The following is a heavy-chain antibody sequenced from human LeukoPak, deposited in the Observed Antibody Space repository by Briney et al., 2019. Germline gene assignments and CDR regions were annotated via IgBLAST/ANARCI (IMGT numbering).Heavy chain of an antibody. Sequence: SVKVSCKASGGTFSINAITWVRQAPGQGLEWMGGIIPMSETPKYTQKFQGRDTITTDESTNTAYMELSSLRSEDTAVYYCARGKNSGECVSNSCYGVWPLDIWGQGTMVTVSS. J-gene: IGHJ3*02. CDR3: ARGKNSGECVSNSCYGVWPLDI. V-gene: IGHV1-69*05. D-gene: IGHD2-2*01. CDR2: IIPMSETP. CDR1: GGTFSINA.